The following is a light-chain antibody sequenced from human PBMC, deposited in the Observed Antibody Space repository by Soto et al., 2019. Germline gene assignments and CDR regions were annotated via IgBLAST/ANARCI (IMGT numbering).Light chain of an antibody. CDR2: SNN. J-gene: IGLJ1*01. CDR3: AAWDDSLNVYV. Sequence: QSVLTQPPSASVTPGQRVTISCSGSSSNIGSNTVNWYQQLPGTAPKLLIYSNNQRPSGVPDRFSGPKSGTSASLAISGLQSEDEADYYCAAWDDSLNVYVFGTGTKVTVL. CDR1: SSNIGSNT. V-gene: IGLV1-44*01.